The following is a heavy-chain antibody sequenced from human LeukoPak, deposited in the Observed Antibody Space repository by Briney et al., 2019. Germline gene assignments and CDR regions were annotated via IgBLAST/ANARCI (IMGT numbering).Heavy chain of an antibody. CDR2: IYYSGST. CDR3: ARVRDSSGYYVDAFDI. D-gene: IGHD3-22*01. CDR1: GGSISSGDYY. J-gene: IGHJ3*02. Sequence: SETLSLTCTVSGGSISSGDYYWSWIRQPPGKGLEWIGYIYYSGSTYHNPSLKSRVTISVDTSKNQFSLKLSSATAADTAVYYCARVRDSSGYYVDAFDIWGQGTMVTVSS. V-gene: IGHV4-30-4*08.